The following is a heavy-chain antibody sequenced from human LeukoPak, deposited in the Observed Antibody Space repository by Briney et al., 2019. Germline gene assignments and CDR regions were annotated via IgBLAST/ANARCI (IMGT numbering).Heavy chain of an antibody. V-gene: IGHV5-51*01. J-gene: IGHJ4*02. CDR3: ARLRLGFLWNPNDY. CDR1: GYSFTSYW. D-gene: IGHD1-1*01. CDR2: IYPGDSDT. Sequence: GGSLRLSCKGPGYSFTSYWIGSVPQMPGKSLERMWIIYPGDSDTRYSPSFQGQVTISADKSISTAYLQWSSLKASDTAMYYCARLRLGFLWNPNDYWGQGTLVTVSS.